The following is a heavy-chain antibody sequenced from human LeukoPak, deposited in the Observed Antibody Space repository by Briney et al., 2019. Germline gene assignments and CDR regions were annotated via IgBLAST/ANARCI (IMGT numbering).Heavy chain of an antibody. J-gene: IGHJ4*02. CDR1: GFTFTTFW. CDR2: INHDGSRT. Sequence: PGGSLRLSCATSGFTFTTFWMHWVRQAPGKGLVWVSRINHDGSRTNYADSVKGRFTISRDNAKNTVFLQMNSLRAEDTAVYYCVRDWGYDSSGYWQKYFDTWGQGTLVTVSS. CDR3: VRDWGYDSSGYWQKYFDT. D-gene: IGHD3-22*01. V-gene: IGHV3-74*01.